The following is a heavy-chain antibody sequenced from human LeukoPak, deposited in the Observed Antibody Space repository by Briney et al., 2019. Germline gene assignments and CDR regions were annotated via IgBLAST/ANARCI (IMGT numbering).Heavy chain of an antibody. CDR1: GYTFTTYA. CDR3: AKGGYSSGWYSDAFDI. Sequence: ASVKVSCKASGYTFTTYAMNWVRQAPGQGLEWMGWINPKTGATNYAQKFQGRVTMTRDTSISTAYMDLSRLRFDDTAVYYCAKGGYSSGWYSDAFDIWGQGTMVTVSS. CDR2: INPKTGAT. V-gene: IGHV1-2*02. D-gene: IGHD6-19*01. J-gene: IGHJ3*02.